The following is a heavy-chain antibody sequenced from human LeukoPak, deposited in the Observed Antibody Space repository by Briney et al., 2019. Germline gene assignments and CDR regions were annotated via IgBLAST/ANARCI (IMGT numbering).Heavy chain of an antibody. Sequence: PGGSLRLSCAASGFTFSSYAMSWVRQAPGKGLEWVSTISGSGAYTYYADSVKGRLTISRDNSKNTLYLQMNSLRPEDTAIFYCAKPRAMTTGVGRYFDLWGRGTLVTVSS. D-gene: IGHD1-1*01. CDR2: ISGSGAYT. CDR1: GFTFSSYA. J-gene: IGHJ2*01. CDR3: AKPRAMTTGVGRYFDL. V-gene: IGHV3-23*01.